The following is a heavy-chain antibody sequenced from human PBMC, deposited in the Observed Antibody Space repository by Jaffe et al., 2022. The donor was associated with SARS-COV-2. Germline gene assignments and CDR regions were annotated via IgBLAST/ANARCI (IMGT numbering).Heavy chain of an antibody. CDR1: GFTFNTYN. CDR3: ARGDSSGWRHIDS. J-gene: IGHJ4*02. CDR2: ISSSSGLI. D-gene: IGHD6-19*01. V-gene: IGHV3-48*02. Sequence: EVKLVESGGDLVQPGGSLRLSCAASGFTFNTYNMNWARQAPGKGLEWVSYISSSSGLIFYADSVKGRFTISRDNDKNSLYLQMNSLRDEDTAVYYCARGDSSGWRHIDSWGQGTLVTVSS.